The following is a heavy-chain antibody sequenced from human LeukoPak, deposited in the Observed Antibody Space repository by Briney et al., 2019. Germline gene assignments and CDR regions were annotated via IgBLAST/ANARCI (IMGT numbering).Heavy chain of an antibody. CDR2: MNPNSGNT. V-gene: IGHV1-8*01. J-gene: IGHJ4*02. CDR1: GYTFTSYD. Sequence: ASVKVSCKASGYTFTSYDINWVRQATGQGLEWMGWMNPNSGNTGYAQKFQGRVTMTRNTSISTAYMELSSLRAEDTAVYYCAKPHLDMEQQLEYYFDYWGQGTLVTVSS. D-gene: IGHD6-13*01. CDR3: AKPHLDMEQQLEYYFDY.